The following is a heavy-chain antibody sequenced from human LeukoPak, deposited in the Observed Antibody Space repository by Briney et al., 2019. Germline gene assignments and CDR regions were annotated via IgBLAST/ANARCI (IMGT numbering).Heavy chain of an antibody. CDR1: GYTFTSYD. CDR3: ARGWGDYNEPVVH. Sequence: ASVKVSCKASGYTFTSYDINWVRQATGQGLEWMGWMNPNSGNTGYAQKFQGRVTITRNTSISTAYMELSSLRFEDTAVYYCARGWGDYNEPVVHWGQGTLVTVSS. V-gene: IGHV1-8*03. J-gene: IGHJ4*02. D-gene: IGHD4-17*01. CDR2: MNPNSGNT.